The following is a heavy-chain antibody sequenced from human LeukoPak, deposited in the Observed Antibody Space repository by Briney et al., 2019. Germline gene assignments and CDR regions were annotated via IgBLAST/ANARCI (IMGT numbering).Heavy chain of an antibody. Sequence: KPSETLSLTCRGPGGSIRSRTYYWGGIRQPPGKGVGWIGGMYFVGTTHYNPSLKSRVTISVDTSKNQFSLKLNSVTAADTAVYYCARVEDWCSSNSCYASATYHWFDPWGQGTLVTVSS. D-gene: IGHD2-2*01. J-gene: IGHJ5*02. CDR3: ARVEDWCSSNSCYASATYHWFDP. V-gene: IGHV4-39*01. CDR2: MYFVGTT. CDR1: GGSIRSRTYY.